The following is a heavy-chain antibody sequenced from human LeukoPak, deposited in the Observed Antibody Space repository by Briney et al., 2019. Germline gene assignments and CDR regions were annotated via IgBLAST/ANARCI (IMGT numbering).Heavy chain of an antibody. Sequence: SETLSLTCSVSAYSISNSFLWGWIRQPPGKGLEWIASIYHSGTTYYNPSLKSRVTASVDTSKNQFSLRLSSATAADTAVYYCTRLSHVGGAAKVSWFDPWGQGTPVTVSS. CDR2: IYHSGTT. CDR1: AYSISNSFL. D-gene: IGHD1-26*01. V-gene: IGHV4-38-2*02. J-gene: IGHJ5*02. CDR3: TRLSHVGGAAKVSWFDP.